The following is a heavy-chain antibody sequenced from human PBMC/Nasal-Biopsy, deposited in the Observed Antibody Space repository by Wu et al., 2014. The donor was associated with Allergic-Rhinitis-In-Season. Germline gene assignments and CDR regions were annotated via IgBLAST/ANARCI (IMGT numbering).Heavy chain of an antibody. Sequence: TLSLTCTVSGASIYSYYWIWIRQPAGKGLEWIGRIYTSGSTNYNPSLKSRVTMSLDTSKNQFSLKLSSVTAADTAVYYCAQGGAFDLWGQGTMVAVSA. CDR3: AQGGAFDL. J-gene: IGHJ3*01. V-gene: IGHV4-4*07. CDR2: IYTSGST. D-gene: IGHD3-16*01. CDR1: GASIYSYY.